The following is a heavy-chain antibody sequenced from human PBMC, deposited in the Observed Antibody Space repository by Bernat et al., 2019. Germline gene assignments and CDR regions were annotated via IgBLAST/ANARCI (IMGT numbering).Heavy chain of an antibody. D-gene: IGHD6-13*01. CDR1: GGTFSSYT. Sequence: QVQLVQSGAEVKKPGSSVKVSCKASGGTFSSYTISWVRQAPGQGLEWMGRIIPILGIANYAQKFQSRVTITADKSTSTAYMELSSLGSEDTAVYCCAMEGGIAAAVWFDPWGQGTLITVSS. J-gene: IGHJ5*02. CDR3: AMEGGIAAAVWFDP. V-gene: IGHV1-69*02. CDR2: IIPILGIA.